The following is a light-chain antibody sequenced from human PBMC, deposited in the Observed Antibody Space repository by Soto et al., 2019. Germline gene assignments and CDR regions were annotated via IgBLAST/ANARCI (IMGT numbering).Light chain of an antibody. J-gene: IGKJ4*01. Sequence: ETVLTQSSCTLSVSTGGRSPLSCGASHSVSYNLAWYQQKTGQAPRLLIYDASTRATGIPARFSGSSYGTEFTLTISSLLSEDLAVYYCQQYNNWPLTFGGGTKVDI. CDR2: DAS. V-gene: IGKV3D-15*01. CDR3: QQYNNWPLT. CDR1: HSVSYN.